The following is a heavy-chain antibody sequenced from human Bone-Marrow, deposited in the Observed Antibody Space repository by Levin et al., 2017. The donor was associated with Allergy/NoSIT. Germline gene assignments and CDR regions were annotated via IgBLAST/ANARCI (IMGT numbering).Heavy chain of an antibody. CDR3: AKDYSSSFATEYFQH. D-gene: IGHD6-13*01. J-gene: IGHJ1*01. CDR2: ISGSGGST. CDR1: GFTFSSYA. V-gene: IGHV3-23*01. Sequence: PGGSLRLSCAASGFTFSSYAMSWVRQAPGKGLEWVSAISGSGGSTYYADSVKGRFTISRDNSKNTLYLQMNSLRAEDTAVYYCAKDYSSSFATEYFQHWGQGTLVTVSS.